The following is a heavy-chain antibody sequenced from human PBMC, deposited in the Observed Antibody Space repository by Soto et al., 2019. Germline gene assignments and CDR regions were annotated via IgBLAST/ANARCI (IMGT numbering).Heavy chain of an antibody. Sequence: SETLSLTCAVSGVSVVSASYYWNWLRQPPGRGLEWIGYISYSGSTNYNPSLTSRITISLDTSKNQFSLKLSSVTTADTAVYYCARLEWFAELYFDYWGQGSLVTVSS. CDR2: ISYSGST. CDR3: ARLEWFAELYFDY. CDR1: GVSVVSASYY. V-gene: IGHV4-61*01. J-gene: IGHJ4*02. D-gene: IGHD3-3*01.